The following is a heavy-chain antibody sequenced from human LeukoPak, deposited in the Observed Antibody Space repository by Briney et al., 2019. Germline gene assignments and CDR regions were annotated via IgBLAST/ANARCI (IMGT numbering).Heavy chain of an antibody. Sequence: SETLSLTCTVSGGSISSSSYYWSWIRQPPGQGLEWIGYIYYSGSTNYNPSLKSRVTISVDTSKNQFSLKLSSVTAADTAVYYCAIGGYYDSSGYLGDYFDYWGQGTLVTVSS. CDR2: IYYSGST. CDR1: GGSISSSSYY. J-gene: IGHJ4*02. D-gene: IGHD3-22*01. CDR3: AIGGYYDSSGYLGDYFDY. V-gene: IGHV4-61*01.